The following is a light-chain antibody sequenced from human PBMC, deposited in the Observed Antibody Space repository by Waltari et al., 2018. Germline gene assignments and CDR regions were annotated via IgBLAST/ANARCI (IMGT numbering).Light chain of an antibody. Sequence: EFVLTQSPGTLSLSPGERATLSCRASQSISISYLAWYQQKPGQAPRLLVYGASGRATGTPDRFSASGSGTDFTLTISRLEPEDFAVYYCQHFGNSPRTFGQGTKLEI. V-gene: IGKV3-20*01. CDR2: GAS. CDR3: QHFGNSPRT. J-gene: IGKJ2*01. CDR1: QSISISY.